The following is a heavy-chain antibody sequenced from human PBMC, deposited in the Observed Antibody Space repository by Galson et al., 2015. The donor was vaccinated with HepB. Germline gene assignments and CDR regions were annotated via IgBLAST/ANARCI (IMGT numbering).Heavy chain of an antibody. CDR1: GFTFSSYE. Sequence: SLRLSCAASGFTFSSYEMNWVRQAPGKGLEWVSYISSSGSTIYYADSVKGRFTISRDNAKNSLYLQMNGLRAEDTAVYYCARVRYGAYFDYWGQGTLVTVSS. D-gene: IGHD4/OR15-4a*01. J-gene: IGHJ4*02. V-gene: IGHV3-48*03. CDR3: ARVRYGAYFDY. CDR2: ISSSGSTI.